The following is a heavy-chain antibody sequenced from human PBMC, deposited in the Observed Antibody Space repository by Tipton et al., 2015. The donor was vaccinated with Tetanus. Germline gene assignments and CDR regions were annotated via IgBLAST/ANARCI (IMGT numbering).Heavy chain of an antibody. V-gene: IGHV4-31*03. CDR2: IYFTGTT. Sequence: TLSLTCTVSGDSISSGDFYWSWIRQHPGKGLEWIGYIYFTGTTYYNPPLESRLTISIDTSKNQFSLELTSVTAADTAVYFCARVSRRNFYFDYWGPGAQVTVSS. CDR3: ARVSRRNFYFDY. CDR1: GDSISSGDFY. J-gene: IGHJ4*02. D-gene: IGHD2/OR15-2a*01.